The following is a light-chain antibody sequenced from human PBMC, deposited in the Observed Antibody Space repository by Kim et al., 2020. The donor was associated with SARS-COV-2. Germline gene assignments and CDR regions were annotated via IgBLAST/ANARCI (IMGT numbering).Light chain of an antibody. V-gene: IGLV2-23*01. CDR3: CSYGGTS. CDR2: EGT. CDR1: SSDVGNSNV. Sequence: GSPGQSITISCTGTSSDVGNSNVFSWYQQHPGRAPQLIIYEGTKRPSGVSNRFSGSRSGNTASLTISGLQAEDEADYFCCSYGGTSFGGGTQLTVL. J-gene: IGLJ2*01.